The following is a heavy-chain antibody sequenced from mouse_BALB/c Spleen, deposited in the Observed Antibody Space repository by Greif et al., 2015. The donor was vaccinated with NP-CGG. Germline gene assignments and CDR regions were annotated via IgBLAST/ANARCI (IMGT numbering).Heavy chain of an antibody. CDR3: TRYGYYAMDY. CDR1: GYTFTSYY. CDR2: INPSNGGT. V-gene: IGHV1S81*02. D-gene: IGHD1-1*02. Sequence: QVQLKQSGAELVKPGASVKWSCKASGYTFTSYYMYWVKQRPGQGLEWIGEINPSNGGTNFNEKFKSKATLTVDKSSSTAYMQLSSLTSEDSAVYYCTRYGYYAMDYWGQGTSVTVSS. J-gene: IGHJ4*01.